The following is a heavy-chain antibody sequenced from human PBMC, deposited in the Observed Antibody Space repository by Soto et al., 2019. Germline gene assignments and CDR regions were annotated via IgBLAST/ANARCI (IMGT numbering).Heavy chain of an antibody. CDR3: ARDLWVEPELYYYGMDV. CDR1: GGSISSGDYY. CDR2: IFYSGTT. Sequence: SETLSLTCTVSGGSISSGDYYWSWIRQTPGKGLEWIGHIFYSGTTYYNPSLKSRLTISVDTSKNHFSLRLTSVTAADTAVYYCARDLWVEPELYYYGMDVWGQGTTVTVSS. D-gene: IGHD1-1*01. J-gene: IGHJ6*02. V-gene: IGHV4-30-4*01.